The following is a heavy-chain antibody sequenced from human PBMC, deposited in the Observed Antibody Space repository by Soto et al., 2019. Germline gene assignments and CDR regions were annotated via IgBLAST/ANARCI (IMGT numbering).Heavy chain of an antibody. J-gene: IGHJ5*02. CDR2: MNPNSGNT. CDR3: ARGSFQIWFGP. V-gene: IGHV1-8*01. Sequence: ASVQVSCKASGYTFTSYDINWVRQATGQGLEWMGWMNPNSGNTGYAQKLQGRVTMTRNTSISTASMELSSLRSEDTAVYYCARGSFQIWFGPGCQGTMVPVCS. CDR1: GYTFTSYD.